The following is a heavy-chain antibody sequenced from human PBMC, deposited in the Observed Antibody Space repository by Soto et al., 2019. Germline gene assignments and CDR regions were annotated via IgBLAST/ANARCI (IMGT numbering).Heavy chain of an antibody. CDR2: INSDGSST. V-gene: IGHV3-74*01. D-gene: IGHD2-15*01. Sequence: EVQLVESGGGLVQPGESLRLSCAASGFTFSSYWMHWVHQAPGKGLVWVSRINSDGSSTSYAGSGKGRFTISRDNAKNTLYLQMNSLRAEDTAVYYCVRTSLVVAAATREDYWGQGTLVTVSS. CDR3: VRTSLVVAAATREDY. CDR1: GFTFSSYW. J-gene: IGHJ4*02.